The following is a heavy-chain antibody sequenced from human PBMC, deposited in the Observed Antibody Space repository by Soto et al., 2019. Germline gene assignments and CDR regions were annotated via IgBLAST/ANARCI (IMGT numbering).Heavy chain of an antibody. CDR3: ARHRSDFWSGYHYYYMDV. V-gene: IGHV4-39*01. CDR2: IYYSGST. D-gene: IGHD3-3*01. CDR1: GGSISSSSYY. J-gene: IGHJ6*03. Sequence: QLQLQESGPGLVKPSETLSLTCTVSGGSISSSSYYWGWIRQPPGKGLEWIGSIYYSGSTYYNPYLKSRVTISVDTSKNQCSLKLSSVTAADTAVYYCARHRSDFWSGYHYYYMDVWGKGTTVTVSS.